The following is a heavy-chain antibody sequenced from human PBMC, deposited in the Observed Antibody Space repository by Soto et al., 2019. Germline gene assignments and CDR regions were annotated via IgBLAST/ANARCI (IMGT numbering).Heavy chain of an antibody. CDR3: AKITRYCGGDCYSYFDY. V-gene: IGHV3-23*01. J-gene: IGHJ4*02. CDR1: GFTFSSYA. D-gene: IGHD2-21*02. CDR2: ISGSGGST. Sequence: PGGSLRLSCAASGFTFSSYAISWVRQAPGKGLEWVSAISGSGGSTYYVDSVKGRFTISRDNSKNTLYLQMNSLRAEDTAVYYCAKITRYCGGDCYSYFDYWGQGTLVTVSS.